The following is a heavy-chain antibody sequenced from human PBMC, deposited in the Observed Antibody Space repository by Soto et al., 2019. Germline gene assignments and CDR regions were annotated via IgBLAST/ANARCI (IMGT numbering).Heavy chain of an antibody. J-gene: IGHJ4*02. CDR1: ADSSTITNSY. V-gene: IGHV4-39*01. Sequence: EGVRRGVKRSEARRLACTVCADSSTITNSYWGWLLQPPGRGHQWIVCSSYNGGHFYNPPYKGRVAISVDTSKKQSSLQVTSVTAADTAMYFCARHRIEVVWRGFDYWGQG. CDR2: SSYNGGH. CDR3: ARHRIEVVWRGFDY. D-gene: IGHD1-1*01.